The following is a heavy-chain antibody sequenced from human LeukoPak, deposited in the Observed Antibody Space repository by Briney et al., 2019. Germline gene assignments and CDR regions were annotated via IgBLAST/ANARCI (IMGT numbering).Heavy chain of an antibody. V-gene: IGHV4-59*08. CDR3: ARHKSGSYYSIDY. CDR1: GASISSYY. D-gene: IGHD1-26*01. Sequence: PSQTLSLTCTVSGASISSYYWSWIRQPPRQGLEWSGYIYYSGNTNYYPSLKSRVTISVDTSKNQFSLKRNSVTAADTAVYCCARHKSGSYYSIDYWGQGTLVTVSS. CDR2: IYYSGNT. J-gene: IGHJ4*02.